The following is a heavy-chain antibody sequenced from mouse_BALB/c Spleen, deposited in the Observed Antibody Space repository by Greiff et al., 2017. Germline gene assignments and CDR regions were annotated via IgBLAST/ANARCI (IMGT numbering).Heavy chain of an antibody. Sequence: EVQVVESGGGLVQPGGSLKLSCAASGFTFSSYGMSWVRQTPDKRLELVATINSNGGSTYYPDSVKGRFTISRDNAKNTLYLQMSSLKSEDTAMYYCARVDGYYEAMDYWGQGTSVTVSS. D-gene: IGHD2-3*01. V-gene: IGHV5-6-3*01. CDR3: ARVDGYYEAMDY. J-gene: IGHJ4*01. CDR1: GFTFSSYG. CDR2: INSNGGST.